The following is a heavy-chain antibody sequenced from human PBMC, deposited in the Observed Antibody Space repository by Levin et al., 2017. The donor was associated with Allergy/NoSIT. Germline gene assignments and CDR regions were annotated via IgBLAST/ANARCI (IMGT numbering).Heavy chain of an antibody. D-gene: IGHD3-22*01. CDR3: FCRDSSGYWDFQH. Sequence: PGGSLRLSCAASIFSFSNAWMNWVRQAPGKGLEWVGRIKSKIDGGTTDYAAPVKGRFTISRDDSKNTLYLQMNSLKTEDTAVYYCFCRDSSGYWDFQHWGQGTLVTVSP. CDR2: IKSKIDGGTT. CDR1: IFSFSNAW. J-gene: IGHJ1*01. V-gene: IGHV3-15*01.